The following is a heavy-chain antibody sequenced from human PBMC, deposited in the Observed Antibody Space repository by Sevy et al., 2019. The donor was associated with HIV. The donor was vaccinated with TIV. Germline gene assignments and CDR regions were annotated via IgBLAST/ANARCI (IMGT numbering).Heavy chain of an antibody. Sequence: GGSLRLSCAGSGFTPSTYGMHWVRRAPAKGLEWVAVVGYDGNNKDYADSVKGRFTISRDNSKNTLFLQMDSLRAEDTAVYYCARDPRMYGDYLLAYFDYWGQGALVTVSS. CDR2: VGYDGNNK. J-gene: IGHJ4*02. CDR3: ARDPRMYGDYLLAYFDY. D-gene: IGHD2-8*01. CDR1: GFTPSTYG. V-gene: IGHV3-33*01.